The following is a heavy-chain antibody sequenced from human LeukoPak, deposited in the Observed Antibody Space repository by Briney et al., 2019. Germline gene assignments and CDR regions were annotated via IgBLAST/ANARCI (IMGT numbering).Heavy chain of an antibody. CDR3: ARDYDYIWGSYRQLYFDY. D-gene: IGHD3-16*02. CDR2: IKQDGSEK. CDR1: GFTFSSYW. Sequence: PGGSLRLACAASGFTFSSYWMSWVRQAPGKGLEWVANIKQDGSEKYYVDSVKGRSTISRDNAKNSLYLQMNNLRVEDTAVYYCARDYDYIWGSYRQLYFDYWGQGTLVTVSS. V-gene: IGHV3-7*01. J-gene: IGHJ4*02.